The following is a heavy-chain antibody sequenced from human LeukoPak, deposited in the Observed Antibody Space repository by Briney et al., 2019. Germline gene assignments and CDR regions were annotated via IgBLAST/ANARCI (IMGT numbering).Heavy chain of an antibody. V-gene: IGHV3-30*04. CDR3: ARGPFGSCSSPSCYFFDY. Sequence: GGSLRLSCAASGFTFSGFAMHWGRQAPGKGLEWVAAISHDGSNEDYADSVKGRFTISRDNSKKTLFLQMNSLRLEDTAVYYCARGPFGSCSSPSCYFFDYWGQGTLVTVSS. CDR1: GFTFSGFA. D-gene: IGHD2-2*01. J-gene: IGHJ4*02. CDR2: ISHDGSNE.